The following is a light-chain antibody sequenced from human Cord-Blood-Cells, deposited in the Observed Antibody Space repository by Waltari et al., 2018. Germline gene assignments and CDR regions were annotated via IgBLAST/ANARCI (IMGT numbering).Light chain of an antibody. V-gene: IGLV2-23*01. Sequence: QSALTQPASVSGSPGKSITISCTGTSSDVGSYNLVSWYQQHPGQAPKLMIYEGSKRPSGVSNRFSGSKSGNTASLTISGLQAEDEADYYCCSYAGSSTLVFGGGTKLTVL. CDR2: EGS. J-gene: IGLJ3*02. CDR3: CSYAGSSTLV. CDR1: SSDVGSYNL.